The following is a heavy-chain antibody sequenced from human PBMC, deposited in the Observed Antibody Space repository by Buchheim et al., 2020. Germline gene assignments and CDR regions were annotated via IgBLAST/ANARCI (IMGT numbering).Heavy chain of an antibody. V-gene: IGHV3-30*18. J-gene: IGHJ4*02. CDR3: AKGRRLTGERGGPFDY. Sequence: QVQLVESGGGVVQPGRSLRLPCAASGFTFSSYGMHWVRQAPGKGLEWVAVISYDGSNKYYADSVKGRFTISRDNSKNTLYLQMNSLRAEDTAVYYCAKGRRLTGERGGPFDYWGQGTL. CDR1: GFTFSSYG. D-gene: IGHD7-27*01. CDR2: ISYDGSNK.